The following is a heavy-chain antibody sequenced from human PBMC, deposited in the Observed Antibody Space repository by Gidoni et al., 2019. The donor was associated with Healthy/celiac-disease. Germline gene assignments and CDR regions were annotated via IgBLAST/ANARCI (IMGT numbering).Heavy chain of an antibody. J-gene: IGHJ4*02. CDR3: ARQGIRGLYFDY. V-gene: IGHV4-39*01. CDR1: GGSISSSSYY. Sequence: QLQLQESGPGLVKPSETLSLTCTVSGGSISSSSYYWGWIRQPPGKGLEWIGSIYYSGSTYYNPSLKSRVTISVDTSKNQFSLKLSSVTAADTAVYYCARQGIRGLYFDYWGQGTLVTVSS. D-gene: IGHD2-15*01. CDR2: IYYSGST.